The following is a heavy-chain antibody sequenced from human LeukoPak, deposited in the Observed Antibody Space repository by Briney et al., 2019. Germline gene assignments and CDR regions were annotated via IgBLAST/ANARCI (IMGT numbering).Heavy chain of an antibody. J-gene: IGHJ4*02. V-gene: IGHV4-34*01. Sequence: SETLSLTCAVYGGSFSGYYWGWIHQPPGKGLEWIGSIYSSGSTYYNASLQSRVTISIETSKNQISLRLNSVTAADTAMYYCAKSGGYGLIDYWGQGTLVTVSS. D-gene: IGHD1-26*01. CDR1: GGSFSGYY. CDR3: AKSGGYGLIDY. CDR2: IYSSGST.